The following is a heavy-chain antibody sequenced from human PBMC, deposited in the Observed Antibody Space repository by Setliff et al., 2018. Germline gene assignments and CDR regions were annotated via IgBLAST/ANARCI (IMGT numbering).Heavy chain of an antibody. V-gene: IGHV1-18*01. J-gene: IGHJ4*01. Sequence: ASVKVSCKASGYIFTRYRITWVRQSPGQGLEWMGWISTRNDDTGYAQKFKGRVTLTTDTSTNTAYMELRSLRSDDTAVYYCARRSGDRGMSTGWPDDFDYWGRGTLVTVSS. CDR1: GYIFTRYR. CDR3: ARRSGDRGMSTGWPDDFDY. CDR2: ISTRNDDT. D-gene: IGHD3-10*01.